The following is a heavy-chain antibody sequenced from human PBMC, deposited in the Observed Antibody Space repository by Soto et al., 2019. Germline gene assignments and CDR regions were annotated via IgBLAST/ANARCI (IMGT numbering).Heavy chain of an antibody. CDR2: ILPNGNT. Sequence: SETLSLTCTVSRGYVNTFHWSWVRQPVGKGLEWIGRILPNGNTDYSPPLKSRVTISADTSKNQFSLSLNSVTAADTAAYYCVKRFLLMAPTWGQGIQVSVSS. V-gene: IGHV4-4*07. J-gene: IGHJ4*02. D-gene: IGHD3-3*01. CDR1: RGYVNTFH. CDR3: VKRFLLMAPT.